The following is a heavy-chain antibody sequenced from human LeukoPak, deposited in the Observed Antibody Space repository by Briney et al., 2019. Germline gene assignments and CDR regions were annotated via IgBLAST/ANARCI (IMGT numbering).Heavy chain of an antibody. D-gene: IGHD3-10*01. CDR1: GFTFSSYG. V-gene: IGHV3-30*02. CDR3: VKDHAVELWSF. Sequence: GGSLRLSCAASGFTFSSYGMHWVRQTPGKGLEWVSFIQFDGNMKYYTDSVKGRFTISRDNSKNTLYLQMDSLRVEDTAVYYCVKDHAVELWSFWGQGTLVTVSS. J-gene: IGHJ4*02. CDR2: IQFDGNMK.